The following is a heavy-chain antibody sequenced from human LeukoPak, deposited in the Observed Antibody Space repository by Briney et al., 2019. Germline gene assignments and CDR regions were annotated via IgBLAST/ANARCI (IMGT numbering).Heavy chain of an antibody. CDR2: IYYSGST. CDR3: RKIGYCSGGSCYRDY. J-gene: IGHJ4*02. Sequence: SETLSLTCTVSGGSISSRTYDWGWIRQPPGKGLEWIGSIYYSGSTYYNPSLKSRVTISVDTSKNQFSLKLSSVTAADTAVYYCRKIGYCSGGSCYRDYWGQGTLVTVSS. V-gene: IGHV4-39*07. CDR1: GGSISSRTYD. D-gene: IGHD2-15*01.